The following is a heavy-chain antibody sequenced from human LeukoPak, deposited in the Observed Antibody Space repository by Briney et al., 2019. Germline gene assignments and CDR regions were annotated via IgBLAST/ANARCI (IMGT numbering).Heavy chain of an antibody. Sequence: PSETLSLTCTVSGGSISSGGYYWSWIRQPPGKGLEWIGEINHSGSTNYNPSLKSRVTISVDTSKNQFSLKLSSVTAADTAVYYCARTYAALGYNWFDPWGQGTLVTVSS. V-gene: IGHV4-39*07. CDR1: GGSISSGGYY. CDR2: INHSGST. D-gene: IGHD4-17*01. J-gene: IGHJ5*02. CDR3: ARTYAALGYNWFDP.